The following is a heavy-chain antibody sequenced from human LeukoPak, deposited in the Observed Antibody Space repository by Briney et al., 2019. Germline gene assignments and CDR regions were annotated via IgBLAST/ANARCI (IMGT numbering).Heavy chain of an antibody. CDR2: IVPIFGAA. Sequence: SVKVSCKASGYTFTSYSMNWVRQAPGQGLEWMGGIVPIFGAANYAQKFQGRLTINADDSRSTVSMELSSLRSEDTAVYYCVRERDTGAAAGNDYFHDWGQGTLVTVSS. CDR3: VRERDTGAAAGNDYFHD. D-gene: IGHD6-13*01. CDR1: GYTFTSYS. V-gene: IGHV1-69*13. J-gene: IGHJ4*02.